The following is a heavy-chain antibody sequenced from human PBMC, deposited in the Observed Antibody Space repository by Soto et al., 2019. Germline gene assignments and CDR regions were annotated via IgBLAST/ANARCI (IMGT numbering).Heavy chain of an antibody. CDR2: IYYSGST. Sequence: SETLSLTCTVSGGSISSYYWSWIRQPPGKGLEWIGYIYYSGSTNYNPSLKSRVTISVDTSKNQFSLKLSSVTAADTAVYYCATFDYYGSGSSAQHWGQGTLVTVSS. CDR1: GGSISSYY. D-gene: IGHD3-10*01. V-gene: IGHV4-59*08. J-gene: IGHJ4*02. CDR3: ATFDYYGSGSSAQH.